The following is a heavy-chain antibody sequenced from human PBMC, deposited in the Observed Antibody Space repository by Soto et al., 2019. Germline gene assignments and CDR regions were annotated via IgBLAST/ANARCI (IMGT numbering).Heavy chain of an antibody. CDR3: ARVHYDFWSGYYVLWFDP. V-gene: IGHV4-31*03. Sequence: SETLSLTCTVSGGSISSGGYYWSWIRQHPGKGLEWIGYIYYSGSTYYNPSLKSRVTISVDTSKNRFSLKLSSVTAADTAVYYCARVHYDFWSGYYVLWFDPWGQGTLVTVSS. J-gene: IGHJ5*02. CDR2: IYYSGST. CDR1: GGSISSGGYY. D-gene: IGHD3-3*01.